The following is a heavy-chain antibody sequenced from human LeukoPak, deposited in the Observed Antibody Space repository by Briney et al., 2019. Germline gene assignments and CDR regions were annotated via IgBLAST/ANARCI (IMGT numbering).Heavy chain of an antibody. CDR3: ARLSLVGATDFDY. V-gene: IGHV4-39*01. CDR1: GASITSGSYY. D-gene: IGHD1-26*01. J-gene: IGHJ4*02. CDR2: VYYSGNT. Sequence: SETLSLTCTVSGASITSGSYYWGWIRQPPGKGLEWIGSVYYSGNTYYNSSLKSRVTISVDLSKNRFSLKLNSVTDEDTAVYYCARLSLVGATDFDYWGQGTLVTVSS.